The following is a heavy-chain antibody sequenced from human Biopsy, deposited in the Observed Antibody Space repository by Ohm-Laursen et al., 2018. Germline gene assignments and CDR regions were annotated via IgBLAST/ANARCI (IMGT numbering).Heavy chain of an antibody. J-gene: IGHJ6*02. CDR3: VRGVDYYDPYHYYALDV. Sequence: GTLSLTCAVYGESFNGYYWSWIRQTPGKGLEWIGEINHSGRTNYDPSLKSRVTISVDTSKNQFSLKVRSVTAADTAVYYCVRGVDYYDPYHYYALDVWGQGTTVTVSS. CDR2: INHSGRT. V-gene: IGHV4-34*01. D-gene: IGHD3-22*01. CDR1: GESFNGYY.